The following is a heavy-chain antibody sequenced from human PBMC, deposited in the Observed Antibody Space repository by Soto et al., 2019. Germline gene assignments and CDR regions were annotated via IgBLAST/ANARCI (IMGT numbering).Heavy chain of an antibody. CDR3: ARGGSNDWQVAFDI. CDR1: GGSFSTYY. CDR2: INHSGSN. J-gene: IGHJ3*02. D-gene: IGHD3-9*01. V-gene: IGHV4-34*01. Sequence: QLQQWGAGLLKPSETLSLTCVVSGGSFSTYYYNWIRQSPGKGLEWIGEINHSGSNNYSPSLKSRVTMSLDTSKNPFALKLTSVTAADTAVYYCARGGSNDWQVAFDIWGQGTMVTVS.